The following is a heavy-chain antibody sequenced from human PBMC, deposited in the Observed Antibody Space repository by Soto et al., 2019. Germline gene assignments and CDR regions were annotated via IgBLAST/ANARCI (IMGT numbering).Heavy chain of an antibody. V-gene: IGHV4-59*01. Sequence: QVQLQESGPGLVKPSETLSLTCTVSGGSISSYYWSWIRQPPGKGLEWIGYIYYSGSTNYNPSLKSRVTISVDTSKNQFSLKLSSVTAADTAVYYCARLAAAGTCWFDPWGHGTLVTVSS. D-gene: IGHD6-13*01. CDR1: GGSISSYY. CDR2: IYYSGST. J-gene: IGHJ5*02. CDR3: ARLAAAGTCWFDP.